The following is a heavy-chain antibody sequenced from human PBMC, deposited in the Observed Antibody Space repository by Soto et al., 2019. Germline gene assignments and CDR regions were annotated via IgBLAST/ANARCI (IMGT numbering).Heavy chain of an antibody. CDR3: GRVVAGHDFEI. Sequence: GSLRLSCAASGFTFSDYYMSWIRQAPGKGQEWVSYISSSSSYTNYADSVKGRFTISRDNAKNSLYLQMNSLRAEDTAVYYCGRVVAGHDFEIWGQGTMVTVSS. J-gene: IGHJ3*02. CDR1: GFTFSDYY. D-gene: IGHD6-19*01. CDR2: ISSSSSYT. V-gene: IGHV3-11*06.